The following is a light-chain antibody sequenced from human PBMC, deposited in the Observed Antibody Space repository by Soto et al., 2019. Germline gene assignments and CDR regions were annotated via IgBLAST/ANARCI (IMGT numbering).Light chain of an antibody. V-gene: IGKV3-20*01. Sequence: IVLTQSPXTLSLSPGETATLSCRASESLSQHSIAWYQQKPGQAPWLLIYGVSGRATDIPDRFSGSGSGTDFTLTISGLEPEDFAVYXCXXFQSSLRTFGQGTRVEV. CDR3: XXFQSSLRT. CDR1: ESLSQHS. CDR2: GVS. J-gene: IGKJ1*01.